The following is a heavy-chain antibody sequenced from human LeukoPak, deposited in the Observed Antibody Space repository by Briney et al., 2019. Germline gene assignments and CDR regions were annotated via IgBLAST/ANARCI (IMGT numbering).Heavy chain of an antibody. CDR2: INPSGGST. CDR1: GYTFTSYY. V-gene: IGHV1-46*01. CDR3: ARLTCDSTSCYGKYYFDH. D-gene: IGHD2-2*01. J-gene: IGHJ4*02. Sequence: ASVKVSCKASGYTFTSYYMHWVRQAPGQGLEWMGIINPSGGSTSYAQKLQGRVTMTRDTSTSTVYMELSSLRSEDTAVYYCARLTCDSTSCYGKYYFDHWGQGTLVTVSS.